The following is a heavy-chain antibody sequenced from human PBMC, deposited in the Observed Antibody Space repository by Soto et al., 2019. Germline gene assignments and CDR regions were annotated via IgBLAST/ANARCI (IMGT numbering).Heavy chain of an antibody. Sequence: QLQLQESGPGLVKPSETLSLTCTVSGGSISISSYYWGWIRQPPGKGLEWIGSIYYSGSTYYNPALKTRVTISVDTSKNQFSLKLSSVAAAATAVYYCARHTPAISISDHWGQRTLVTVSS. V-gene: IGHV4-39*01. CDR1: GGSISISSYY. D-gene: IGHD2-15*01. CDR2: IYYSGST. J-gene: IGHJ4*02. CDR3: ARHTPAISISDH.